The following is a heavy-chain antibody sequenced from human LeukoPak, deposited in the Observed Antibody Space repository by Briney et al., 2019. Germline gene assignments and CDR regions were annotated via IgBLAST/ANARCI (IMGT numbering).Heavy chain of an antibody. CDR2: INPNSGGT. D-gene: IGHD3-3*01. Sequence: ASVKVSCKASGYTFTGSYMHWVRQAPGQGLEWMGWINPNSGGTNYAQKFQGRVTMTRDTSISTAYMELSRLRSDDTAVYYCARSLPVNGQPITIFGVVTPQSDAFDIWGQGTMVTVSS. CDR1: GYTFTGSY. CDR3: ARSLPVNGQPITIFGVVTPQSDAFDI. V-gene: IGHV1-2*02. J-gene: IGHJ3*02.